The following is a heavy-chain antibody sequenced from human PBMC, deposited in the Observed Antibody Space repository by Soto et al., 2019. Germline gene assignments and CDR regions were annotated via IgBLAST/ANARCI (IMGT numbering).Heavy chain of an antibody. Sequence: QITLKESGPTLVKPTQTLTLTCTFSGFSLSTSGVAVGWIRQPPGKALEWLALIYWYDDKRYSPSLKSRLTITKDTSKHQVVLTTTNMDPVDTATYYCAHTRYRVGNWDPFDFWGQGTLVTVSS. CDR1: GFSLSTSGVA. J-gene: IGHJ4*02. V-gene: IGHV2-5*01. D-gene: IGHD1-1*01. CDR3: AHTRYRVGNWDPFDF. CDR2: IYWYDDK.